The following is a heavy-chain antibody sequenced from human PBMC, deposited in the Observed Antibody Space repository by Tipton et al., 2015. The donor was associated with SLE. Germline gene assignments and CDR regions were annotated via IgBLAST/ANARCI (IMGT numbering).Heavy chain of an antibody. J-gene: IGHJ6*02. CDR1: GGSISSYY. CDR3: ARDSKMYVWYYGMDV. V-gene: IGHV4-59*01. D-gene: IGHD3-16*01. CDR2: IYYSGST. Sequence: TLSLTCTVSGGSISSYYWSWIRQPPGKGLEWIGNIYYSGSTNHNPSLKSRVTISLDTSKNQFSLKLSSVTAADTAMYYCARDSKMYVWYYGMDVWGQGTTVPVSS.